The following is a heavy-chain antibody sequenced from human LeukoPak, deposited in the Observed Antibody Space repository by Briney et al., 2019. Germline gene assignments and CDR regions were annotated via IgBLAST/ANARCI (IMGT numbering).Heavy chain of an antibody. CDR2: IKEDGNGK. V-gene: IGHV3-7*01. D-gene: IGHD5-18*01. CDR1: GFTFSSYS. J-gene: IGHJ4*02. CDR3: ARVSDTGSPNDY. Sequence: GGSLRLSCAASGFTFSSYSMNWVRQAPGKGLEWVANIKEDGNGKYYADSVKGRFIISRDNAKNSLYLQMNSLRAEDTAVYYCARVSDTGSPNDYWGQGPLVTVSS.